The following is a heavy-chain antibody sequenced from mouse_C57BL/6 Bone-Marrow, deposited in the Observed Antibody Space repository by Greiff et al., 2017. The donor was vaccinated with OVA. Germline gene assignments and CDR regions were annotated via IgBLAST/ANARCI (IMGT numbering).Heavy chain of an antibody. J-gene: IGHJ2*01. D-gene: IGHD2-3*01. V-gene: IGHV1-55*01. CDR3: ARDDGYPLFDY. Sequence: QVQLQQPGAELVKPGASVTMSCKASGYTFTSYWITWVKRRPGQGLEWIGDIYPGSGSTNYNEKFKSKATLTVDTSSSTAYMQLSSQTSEDSAVDYCARDDGYPLFDYWGQGTTLTVSS. CDR2: IYPGSGST. CDR1: GYTFTSYW.